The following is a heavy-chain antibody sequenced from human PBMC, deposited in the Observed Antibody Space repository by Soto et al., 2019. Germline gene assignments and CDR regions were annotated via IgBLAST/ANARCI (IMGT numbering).Heavy chain of an antibody. CDR1: GGSISSYY. Sequence: PSETLSLTCTVSGGSISSYYWSWIRQPPGKGLEWIGYIYYSGSTNYNPSLKSRVTISVDTSKNQFSLKLSSVTAADTAVYYCARAGSSSWYVPYNWFDPWGQGTLVTSPQ. CDR3: ARAGSSSWYVPYNWFDP. CDR2: IYYSGST. V-gene: IGHV4-59*01. J-gene: IGHJ5*02. D-gene: IGHD6-13*01.